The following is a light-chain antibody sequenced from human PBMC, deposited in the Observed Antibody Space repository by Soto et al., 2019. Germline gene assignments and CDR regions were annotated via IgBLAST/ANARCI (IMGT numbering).Light chain of an antibody. V-gene: IGLV2-11*01. J-gene: IGLJ1*01. CDR3: CSFAGNYIYV. CDR1: SSDVGGYNY. CDR2: DVS. Sequence: QSALTQPRSVSGSPGQSVTISCTGTSSDVGGYNYVSWYLQHPGKAPKVMIYDVSKRPSGVPDRFSGSKSGNTASLTISGLKSEVEADYSCCSFAGNYIYVFGTGPKLTVL.